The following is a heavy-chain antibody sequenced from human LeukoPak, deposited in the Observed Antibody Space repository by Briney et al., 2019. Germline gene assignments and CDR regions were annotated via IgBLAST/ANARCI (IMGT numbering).Heavy chain of an antibody. J-gene: IGHJ4*02. CDR1: GYTFTNYG. V-gene: IGHV1-18*01. Sequence: GASVEVSCKPSGYTFTNYGFTWVRQAPGQGLEWMGWISAYNGNTNYARKVQDRITMTTDTSTSTAYMELRSLGSDDTAVYRCARGLYYDTNGYPALQYWGQGTLVTVSS. CDR2: ISAYNGNT. D-gene: IGHD3-22*01. CDR3: ARGLYYDTNGYPALQY.